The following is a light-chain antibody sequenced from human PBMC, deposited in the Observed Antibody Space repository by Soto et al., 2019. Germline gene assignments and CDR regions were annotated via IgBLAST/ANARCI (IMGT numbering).Light chain of an antibody. CDR1: QDISSN. J-gene: IGKJ1*01. V-gene: IGKV1D-8*01. Sequence: VIWMTQSPSLLSASTGDRVTISCRMSQDISSNLAWYQQRPGKAPELLIYEASTLQSGVPTRFSGSGSGTDFSLTIDWLQSEDFATYYCQQYNSFPWSFGQGTKVEIK. CDR3: QQYNSFPWS. CDR2: EAS.